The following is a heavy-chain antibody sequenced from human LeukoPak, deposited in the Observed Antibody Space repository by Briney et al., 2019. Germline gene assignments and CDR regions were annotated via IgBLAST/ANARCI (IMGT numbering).Heavy chain of an antibody. D-gene: IGHD3-9*01. Sequence: ASVKVSCKASGYTFTSYGISWVRQAPGQGLEWMGWISAYNGNTNYAQKLQGRVTMTTDTSTSTAYMELRSLRSDDTAVYYCARTPPNYDILTGYSYYYYGMDVWGQGTTVTVSS. J-gene: IGHJ6*02. CDR3: ARTPPNYDILTGYSYYYYGMDV. V-gene: IGHV1-18*01. CDR1: GYTFTSYG. CDR2: ISAYNGNT.